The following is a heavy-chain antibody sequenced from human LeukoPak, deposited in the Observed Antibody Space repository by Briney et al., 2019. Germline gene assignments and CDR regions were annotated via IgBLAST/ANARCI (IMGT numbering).Heavy chain of an antibody. Sequence: GGSLRLSCAASGFTFSSYAMHWVRQAPGKGLEWVAVISYDGSNKYYADSVKGRFTISRDNSKNTLYLQMNSLRAEDTAVYYCAKVKVYGDAHFDYWGQGTLVTVSS. CDR1: GFTFSSYA. V-gene: IGHV3-30*04. CDR3: AKVKVYGDAHFDY. CDR2: ISYDGSNK. D-gene: IGHD4-17*01. J-gene: IGHJ4*02.